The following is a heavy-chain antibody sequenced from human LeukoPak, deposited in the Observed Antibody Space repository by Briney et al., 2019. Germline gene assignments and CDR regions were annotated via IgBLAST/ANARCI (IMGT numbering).Heavy chain of an antibody. J-gene: IGHJ4*02. V-gene: IGHV3-21*01. CDR2: ISSGSDHI. Sequence: GGSLRLSCVASRFTFSDYRMTWVRQAPGKGLEWVSSISSGSDHIYYADSVKGRFTVSRDNAKNSLYLQMNSLRAEDTAVYYCARSIMPTRYFDYWGQGTLVTVSS. CDR3: ARSIMPTRYFDY. D-gene: IGHD3-16*01. CDR1: RFTFSDYR.